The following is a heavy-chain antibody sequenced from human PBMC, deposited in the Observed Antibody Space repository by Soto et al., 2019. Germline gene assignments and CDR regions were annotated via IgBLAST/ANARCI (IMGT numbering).Heavy chain of an antibody. CDR2: MSYDGSDT. J-gene: IGHJ4*02. V-gene: IGHV3-30*02. CDR3: TIVRVADSALDH. Sequence: GGSLRLSCVGSGFIFSNNGMHWVRQTPGKGLEWVAFMSYDGSDTFYADSVKGRFTISRDNAKNTLFLHMSNLRADDTAMYYCTIVRVADSALDHWGQGTLVTVSS. CDR1: GFIFSNNG. D-gene: IGHD3-10*02.